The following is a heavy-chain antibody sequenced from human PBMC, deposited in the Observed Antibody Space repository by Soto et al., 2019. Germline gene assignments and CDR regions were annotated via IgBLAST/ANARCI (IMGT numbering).Heavy chain of an antibody. J-gene: IGHJ4*02. CDR1: GGSLSGATYS. CDR2: IFPSGTT. Sequence: KPSETLSLTCGVSGGSLSGATYSWNWIRQTPGKGLEWIGYIFPSGTTYYNPSLRSRVTISIDVSKNQFSLSLRSLTAADTPVYYCARSREFDYWSQGTLVTVSS. CDR3: ARSREFDY. V-gene: IGHV4-30-2*01.